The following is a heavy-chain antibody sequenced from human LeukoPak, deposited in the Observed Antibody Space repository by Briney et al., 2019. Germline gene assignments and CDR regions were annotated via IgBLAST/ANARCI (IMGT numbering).Heavy chain of an antibody. J-gene: IGHJ6*02. V-gene: IGHV3-23*01. Sequence: PGGSLRLSCAASGFTFSSYAMSWVRQAPGKGLEWVSAISGSGGSTYYADSVKGRFTISRDNSKNTLYLQMNSLRAEDTAVYYCAKDVRYCSGGSPCWVYYYGMDVWGRGTTVTVSS. CDR2: ISGSGGST. CDR1: GFTFSSYA. CDR3: AKDVRYCSGGSPCWVYYYGMDV. D-gene: IGHD2-15*01.